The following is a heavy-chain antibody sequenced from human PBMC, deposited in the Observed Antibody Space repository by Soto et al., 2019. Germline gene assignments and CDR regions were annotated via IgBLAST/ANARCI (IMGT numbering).Heavy chain of an antibody. CDR3: ARDPGSDFWSGLYSWDS. V-gene: IGHV3-48*01. J-gene: IGHJ4*02. D-gene: IGHD3-3*01. CDR2: ISSSSSTI. Sequence: PGKGLEWVSYISSSSSTIYYADSVKGRFTISRDNAKNSLYLQMNSLRAEDTAVYYCARDPGSDFWSGLYSWDSWGQGPLVTV.